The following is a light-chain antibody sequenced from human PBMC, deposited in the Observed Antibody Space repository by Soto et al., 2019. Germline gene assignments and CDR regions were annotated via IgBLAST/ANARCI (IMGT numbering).Light chain of an antibody. V-gene: IGKV3-11*01. J-gene: IGKJ4*01. CDR1: LSVNSY. CDR2: DAS. Sequence: VLTQSPATLSLSPGERATLSCRASLSVNSYLAWYQQKPGQAPRLLIYDASNRAAGIPARFSGSGSGTDLTLTISRLEPEDFAVYYCQQYSSSPRTFGGGTKVDIK. CDR3: QQYSSSPRT.